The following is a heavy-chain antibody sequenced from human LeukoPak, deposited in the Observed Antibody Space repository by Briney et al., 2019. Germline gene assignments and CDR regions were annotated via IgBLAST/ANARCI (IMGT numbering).Heavy chain of an antibody. V-gene: IGHV1-46*01. CDR2: IYPSGGNT. D-gene: IGHD3-22*01. Sequence: ASVKVSCKPSLYTFTTYYIHWVRPAPGQGLEWVGVIYPSGGNTNSAQTSQGRLSLTRETSTSTVYMQLSSLRSDDTAVYYCAREYYFDSSSYYFRDTLSRNWFDPWGQGTLVTVSS. J-gene: IGHJ5*02. CDR3: AREYYFDSSSYYFRDTLSRNWFDP. CDR1: LYTFTTYY.